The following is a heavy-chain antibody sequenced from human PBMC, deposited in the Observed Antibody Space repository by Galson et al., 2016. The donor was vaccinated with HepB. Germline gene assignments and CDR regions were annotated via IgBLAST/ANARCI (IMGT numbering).Heavy chain of an antibody. CDR3: AKGTTDLGDYLAT. J-gene: IGHJ4*02. Sequence: SLRLSCAASGFAFSVYGMTWVRQAPRKGLEWVSAISTSGSSTDYADSVKGRFTISRDNSKNTLYLQMNSLRAEDTAVYYCAKGTTDLGDYLATWGQGSLVIVSS. D-gene: IGHD4-11*01. CDR1: GFAFSVYG. CDR2: ISTSGSST. V-gene: IGHV3-23*01.